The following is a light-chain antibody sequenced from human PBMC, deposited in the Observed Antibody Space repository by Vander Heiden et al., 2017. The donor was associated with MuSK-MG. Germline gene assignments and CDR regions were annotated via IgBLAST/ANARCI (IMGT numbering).Light chain of an antibody. J-gene: IGKJ2*01. CDR1: QSILYTSNNKNY. Sequence: DIVMTQSPDSLAVSLGERATINCKSSQSILYTSNNKNYLAWYQQKPGQPPTVLISWASTRESGVPDRFSGSGSGTDFTLTISSLQAEDVAVYYCQQDYNAPYAFGQGTKLEIK. V-gene: IGKV4-1*01. CDR3: QQDYNAPYA. CDR2: WAS.